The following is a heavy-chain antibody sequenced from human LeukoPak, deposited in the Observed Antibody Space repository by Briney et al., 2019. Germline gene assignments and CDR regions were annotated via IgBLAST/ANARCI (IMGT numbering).Heavy chain of an antibody. J-gene: IGHJ4*02. CDR3: ARASGDIVETATMGSY. D-gene: IGHD5-18*01. CDR1: GFPFSTYA. Sequence: SGGFLRLSCAASGFPFSTYAMTWVRQAPGKGLEWVSAISASGSNTYYADSVKGRFTISRDNAKNSLYLQMNSLRTEDTAVYYCARASGDIVETATMGSYWGQGTLVTVSS. V-gene: IGHV3-21*01. CDR2: ISASGSNT.